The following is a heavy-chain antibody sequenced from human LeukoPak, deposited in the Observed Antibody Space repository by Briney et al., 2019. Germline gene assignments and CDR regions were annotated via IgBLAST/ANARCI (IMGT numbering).Heavy chain of an antibody. D-gene: IGHD4-17*01. V-gene: IGHV1-46*01. CDR3: ARVWPYGDYQINWFDP. Sequence: GASAKVSCKASGYTFTSYYMHWVRQAPGQGLEWMGIISPSGGSTSYAQKFQGRVTMTRDTSTSTVYMELSSLRSEDTAVYYCARVWPYGDYQINWFDPWGQGTLVTVSS. CDR2: ISPSGGST. J-gene: IGHJ5*02. CDR1: GYTFTSYY.